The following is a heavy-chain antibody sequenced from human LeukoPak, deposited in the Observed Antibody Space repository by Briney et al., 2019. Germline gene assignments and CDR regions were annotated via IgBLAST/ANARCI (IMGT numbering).Heavy chain of an antibody. V-gene: IGHV3-23*01. Sequence: GGSLRLSCAVSGFTFSTYAMSWVRQAPGKGLEWVSVISGSGSTTYYADSVKGRFSISRDNSKNTLYLEMNSLRAEDTAVYYCAKGRQWLASHYFDYWGQGTLVTVSS. CDR1: GFTFSTYA. CDR3: AKGRQWLASHYFDY. D-gene: IGHD6-19*01. J-gene: IGHJ4*02. CDR2: ISGSGSTT.